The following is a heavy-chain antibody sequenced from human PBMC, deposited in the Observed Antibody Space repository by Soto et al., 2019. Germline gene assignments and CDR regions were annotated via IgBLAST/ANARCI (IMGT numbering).Heavy chain of an antibody. J-gene: IGHJ6*02. CDR3: ARDLRLQYLGAVAGMWRYYYYGMDV. Sequence: PGGSLRLSCAASGFTFSSYWMHWVRQAPGKGLVWVSRINSDGSSTSYADSVKGRFTISRDNAKNTLYLQMNSLRAEDTAVYYCARDLRLQYLGAVAGMWRYYYYGMDVWGQGTTVTVSS. D-gene: IGHD6-19*01. V-gene: IGHV3-74*01. CDR2: INSDGSST. CDR1: GFTFSSYW.